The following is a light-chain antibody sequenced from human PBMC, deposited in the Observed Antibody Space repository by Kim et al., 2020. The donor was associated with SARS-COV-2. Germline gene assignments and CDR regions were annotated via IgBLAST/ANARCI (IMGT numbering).Light chain of an antibody. J-gene: IGLJ2*01. V-gene: IGLV1-40*01. Sequence: RVTIAGNGSSSSLGEGYDVQWYQQFPGTAPKLLLYGWSNRPSGVPDRFSGSRSGTSASLAITGLQAEDEADYYCQSYDRILSGSVFGGGTQLTVL. CDR3: QSYDRILSGSV. CDR2: GWS. CDR1: SSSLGEGYD.